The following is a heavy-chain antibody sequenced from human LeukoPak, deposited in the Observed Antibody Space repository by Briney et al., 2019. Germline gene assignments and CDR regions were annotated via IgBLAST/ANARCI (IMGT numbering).Heavy chain of an antibody. CDR1: GFTFDDYA. Sequence: PGRSLRLSCAASGFTFDDYAMHWVRQAPGKGLEWVSGISWNSGSIGYADSVKGRFTISRDNAKNSLHLQMNSLRAEDTALYYCAKDKDAGGLTFDYWGQGTLVTVSS. CDR3: AKDKDAGGLTFDY. D-gene: IGHD1-1*01. V-gene: IGHV3-9*01. J-gene: IGHJ4*02. CDR2: ISWNSGSI.